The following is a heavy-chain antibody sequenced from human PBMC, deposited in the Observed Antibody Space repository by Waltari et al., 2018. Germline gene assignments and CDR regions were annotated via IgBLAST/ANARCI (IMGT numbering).Heavy chain of an antibody. D-gene: IGHD2-2*01. CDR1: GYTLTAYY. J-gene: IGHJ5*02. CDR2: INPREGST. CDR3: ARDFLHCTGWTCYARPSNWFDP. Sequence: QVQLVQSGAEVKKPGASVKVSCKASGYTLTAYYLHWVRQAPGQGLEWMGIINPREGSTTYAKNFQGRAIMTRDTSTGTAYMELSSLTSEDTAVYYCARDFLHCTGWTCYARPSNWFDPWGQGTLVTVSS. V-gene: IGHV1-46*01.